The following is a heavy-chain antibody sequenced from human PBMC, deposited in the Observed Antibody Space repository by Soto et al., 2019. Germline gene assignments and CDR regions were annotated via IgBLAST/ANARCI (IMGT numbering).Heavy chain of an antibody. CDR1: GFTFSSYA. D-gene: IGHD3-22*01. CDR3: AKGDMASSGYYAFDI. Sequence: GGSLRISCAASGFTFSSYAMSWVRQAPGKGLEWVSAISGSGGSTYYADSVKGRFTISRDNSKNTLYLQMNSLRAEDTAVYYCAKGDMASSGYYAFDIWGQGTMVTVSS. CDR2: ISGSGGST. J-gene: IGHJ3*02. V-gene: IGHV3-23*01.